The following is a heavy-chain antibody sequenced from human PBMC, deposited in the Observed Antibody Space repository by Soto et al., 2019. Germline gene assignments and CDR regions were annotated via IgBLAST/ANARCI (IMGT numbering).Heavy chain of an antibody. D-gene: IGHD3-10*01. CDR3: ARGGRITMVRGGIYYFDY. J-gene: IGHJ4*02. CDR2: IYYSGST. V-gene: IGHV4-31*03. CDR1: GGSISSGGYY. Sequence: QVQLQESGPGLVKPSQTLSLTCTVSGGSISSGGYYWSWIRQHPGKGLEWIGYIYYSGSTYYNPSLKSRVTISVDTSKNQFSLKLSSVTAADTAVYYCARGGRITMVRGGIYYFDYWGQGTLVTVSS.